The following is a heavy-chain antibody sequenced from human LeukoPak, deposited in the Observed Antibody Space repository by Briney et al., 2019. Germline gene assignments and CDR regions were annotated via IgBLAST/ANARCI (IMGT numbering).Heavy chain of an antibody. CDR3: ARDRGLDY. CDR1: GFTFSSYA. D-gene: IGHD5-12*01. Sequence: GGSLRLSCAASGFTFSSYAMHWVRQAPGKGLEWVAVISYDGSDKYYADSVKGRSTISRDNSKNTLYLQMNSLRAEDTAVYYCARDRGLDYWGQGTLVTVSS. J-gene: IGHJ4*02. CDR2: ISYDGSDK. V-gene: IGHV3-30*04.